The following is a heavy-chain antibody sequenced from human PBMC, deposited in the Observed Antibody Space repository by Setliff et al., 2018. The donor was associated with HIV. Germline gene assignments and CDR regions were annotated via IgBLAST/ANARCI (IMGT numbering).Heavy chain of an antibody. V-gene: IGHV4-59*01. D-gene: IGHD2-15*01. CDR3: ARNPCSGGSCPDAFDI. CDR2: IYYSGST. Sequence: SETLSLTCTVSGGSISSYYWSWIRQPPGKGLEWIGYIYYSGSTNYNPSLKSRVTISVDTTKNQFSLKLSSVTAADTAVYYCARNPCSGGSCPDAFDIWGQGTMVTVSS. J-gene: IGHJ3*02. CDR1: GGSISSYY.